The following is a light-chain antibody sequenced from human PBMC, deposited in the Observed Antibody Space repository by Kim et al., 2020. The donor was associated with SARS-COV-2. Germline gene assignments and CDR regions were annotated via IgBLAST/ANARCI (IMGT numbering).Light chain of an antibody. J-gene: IGKJ1*01. CDR1: QRINSNK. CDR2: RAS. Sequence: PGERANLSCRASQRINSNKVAWYQQLSGQPPKLVIYRASLRPTGIPDRFSGSGSGTEFALTISRLEPEDFAVYYCQQYGSSPRTFGQGTKVDIK. CDR3: QQYGSSPRT. V-gene: IGKV3-20*01.